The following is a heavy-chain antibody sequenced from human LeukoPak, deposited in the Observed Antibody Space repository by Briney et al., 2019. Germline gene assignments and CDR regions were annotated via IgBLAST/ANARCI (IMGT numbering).Heavy chain of an antibody. Sequence: GGSLRLSCAASGFTFSSYSMNWVRQAPGKGLEWVSSISSSSSYIYYADSVKGRFTISRDNAKNSLYLQMNSLRAEDTAVYYCARGYGSGSSHIDYWGQGTLVTVSS. D-gene: IGHD3-10*01. V-gene: IGHV3-21*01. CDR1: GFTFSSYS. J-gene: IGHJ4*02. CDR2: ISSSSSYI. CDR3: ARGYGSGSSHIDY.